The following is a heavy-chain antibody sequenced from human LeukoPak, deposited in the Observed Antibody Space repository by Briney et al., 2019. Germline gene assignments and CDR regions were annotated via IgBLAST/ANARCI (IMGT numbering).Heavy chain of an antibody. J-gene: IGHJ4*02. V-gene: IGHV3-7*01. Sequence: PGGSLRLSCAASGFTLSSYWTSWVRQAPGKGLEWVANIKYDGSEKDYVDSVKGRFTISRDNAKNSLYLQMNSLRAEDTAVYYCARDIAPAGLFFDYWGQGTLVTVSS. CDR2: IKYDGSEK. D-gene: IGHD6-13*01. CDR1: GFTLSSYW. CDR3: ARDIAPAGLFFDY.